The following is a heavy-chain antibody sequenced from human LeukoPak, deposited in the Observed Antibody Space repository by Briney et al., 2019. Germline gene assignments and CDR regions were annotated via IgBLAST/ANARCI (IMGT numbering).Heavy chain of an antibody. V-gene: IGHV3-11*04. CDR1: GFTFSDYY. CDR3: ARVRGSYSSDY. Sequence: GGTLRLSCAASGFTFSDYYMSWSRQAPGKGLEWISYISSRGSTIYYADSVKGRFTISRDNAKSSLYLQMNSLRAEDTAVYYCARVRGSYSSDYWGQGTLVTVSS. D-gene: IGHD3-10*01. J-gene: IGHJ4*02. CDR2: ISSRGSTI.